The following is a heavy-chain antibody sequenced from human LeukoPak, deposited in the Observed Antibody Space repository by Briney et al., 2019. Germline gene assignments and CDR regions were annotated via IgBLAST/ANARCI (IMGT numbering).Heavy chain of an antibody. CDR3: ARDLKGYYDSSGYPSRGFDP. J-gene: IGHJ5*02. Sequence: SETLSLTCSVSGDSISSGSFYWSWIRQPAGRGLEWVGRIYPSGSTNYNPSLKSRVTISLDTSKNQFSLKLSSVTAADTAVYYCARDLKGYYDSSGYPSRGFDPWGQGTLVTVSS. V-gene: IGHV4-61*02. D-gene: IGHD3-22*01. CDR2: IYPSGST. CDR1: GDSISSGSFY.